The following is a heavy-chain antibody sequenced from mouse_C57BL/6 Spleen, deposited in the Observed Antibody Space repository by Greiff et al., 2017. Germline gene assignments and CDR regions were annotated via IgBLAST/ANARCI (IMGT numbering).Heavy chain of an antibody. V-gene: IGHV5-9*01. CDR1: GFTFSSYT. CDR3: ARQYGYWYFDV. J-gene: IGHJ1*03. D-gene: IGHD1-1*02. CDR2: ISGGGGNT. Sequence: EVKLVESGGGLVKPGGSLKLSCAASGFTFSSYTMSWVRQTPEKRLEWVATISGGGGNTYYPDSVKGRFTISRDNAKNTLYLQMSSLRSEDTALYYCARQYGYWYFDVWGTGTTVTVSS.